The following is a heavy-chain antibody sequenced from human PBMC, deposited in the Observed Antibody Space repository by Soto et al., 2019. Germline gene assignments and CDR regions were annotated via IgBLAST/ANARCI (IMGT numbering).Heavy chain of an antibody. V-gene: IGHV1-18*04. J-gene: IGHJ6*02. CDR3: ARVGWDSSGRWKTMDV. Sequence: QVQLVQSGAGVKKPGASVKVSCKASGYTFTSYGISWVRQAPGPGLEWMGWISAYNGNTNYAQKLQGRVTMTTDTPTSTAYMGLRSLRSDDTAVYYCARVGWDSSGRWKTMDVWGQGTTVTVSS. D-gene: IGHD3-22*01. CDR2: ISAYNGNT. CDR1: GYTFTSYG.